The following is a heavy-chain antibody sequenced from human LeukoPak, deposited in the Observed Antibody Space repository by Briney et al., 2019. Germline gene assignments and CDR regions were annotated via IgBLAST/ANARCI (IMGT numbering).Heavy chain of an antibody. J-gene: IGHJ4*02. D-gene: IGHD1-26*01. V-gene: IGHV1-18*01. CDR1: GYTFTSYG. CDR3: ARDLVWQLVGIDY. Sequence: ASVKVSCKASGYTFTSYGISWVRQAPGQGLEWMGWISAYNGNTNYAQKFQGRVTMTRDTSISTAYMELSRLRSDDTAVYYCARDLVWQLVGIDYWGQGTLLTVSS. CDR2: ISAYNGNT.